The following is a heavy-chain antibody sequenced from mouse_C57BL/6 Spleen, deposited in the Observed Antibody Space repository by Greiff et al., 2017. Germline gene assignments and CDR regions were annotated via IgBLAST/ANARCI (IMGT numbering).Heavy chain of an antibody. CDR2: IDPSDSYT. J-gene: IGHJ2*01. CDR1: GYTFTSYW. D-gene: IGHD1-1*01. V-gene: IGHV1-69*01. CDR3: ARCPTTGDFDY. Sequence: QVQLQQPGAELVMPGASVKLSCKASGYTFTSYWMHWVKQRPGQGLEWIGEIDPSDSYTNYNQKFKGKSTLTVDKSSSTAYMQLSSLTSEDSAVYYYARCPTTGDFDYWGQGTTLTVSS.